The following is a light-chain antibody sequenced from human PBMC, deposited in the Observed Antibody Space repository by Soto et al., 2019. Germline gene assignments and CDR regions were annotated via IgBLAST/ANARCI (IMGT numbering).Light chain of an antibody. J-gene: IGKJ1*01. CDR3: QQYRSWPRT. CDR1: QSVDIN. V-gene: IGKV3-15*01. Sequence: EIVLTQSPATLSVSPGERVTLSCRASQSVDINLAWYQQKPVQPPRLLIYGASTRATDMSGTFSGRGSGTEFTLTISSLRPEDFAVYYCQQYRSWPRTFGQGTKVEMK. CDR2: GAS.